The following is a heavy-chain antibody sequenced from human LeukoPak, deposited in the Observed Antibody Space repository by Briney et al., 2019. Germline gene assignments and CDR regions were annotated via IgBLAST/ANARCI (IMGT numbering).Heavy chain of an antibody. V-gene: IGHV3-23*01. CDR1: GFTFRNYG. Sequence: TGGSLRLSCAASGFTFRNYGMAWVRQAPGEGLEWVSAIDADAYNTYYADSVKGRFTVSRDNSRNRLFLEMNSLRAEDTALYYCAKDNLPNYYDSSGYYHFDYWGQGILVAVSS. D-gene: IGHD3-22*01. J-gene: IGHJ4*02. CDR3: AKDNLPNYYDSSGYYHFDY. CDR2: IDADAYNT.